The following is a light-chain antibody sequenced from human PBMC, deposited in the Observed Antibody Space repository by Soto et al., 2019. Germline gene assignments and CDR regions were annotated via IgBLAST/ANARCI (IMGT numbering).Light chain of an antibody. V-gene: IGKV1-12*01. CDR1: QGIGIS. Sequence: DIQMTQSPSSVSASIGDRVTITCRPSQGIGISLALYQQKPGKAPKLLIYGAPSLQSGVPSRFSGSGSGTDFTLTISSLQPEDFATYYCQQSNSFPKTFGRATKVDIK. J-gene: IGKJ4*02. CDR3: QQSNSFPKT. CDR2: GAP.